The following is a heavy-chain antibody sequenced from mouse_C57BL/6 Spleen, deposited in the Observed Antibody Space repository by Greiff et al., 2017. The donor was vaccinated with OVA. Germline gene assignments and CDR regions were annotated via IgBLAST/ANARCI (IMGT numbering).Heavy chain of an antibody. Sequence: EVQRVESGGGLVKPGGSLKLSCAASGFTFSSYAMSWVRQTPEKRLEWVATISDGGSYTYYPDNVKGRFTISRDNAKNNLYLQMSHLKSEDTAMYYCARGEDYYYGSSWYFDVWGTGTTVTVSS. CDR1: GFTFSSYA. J-gene: IGHJ1*03. CDR3: ARGEDYYYGSSWYFDV. CDR2: ISDGGSYT. V-gene: IGHV5-4*01. D-gene: IGHD1-1*01.